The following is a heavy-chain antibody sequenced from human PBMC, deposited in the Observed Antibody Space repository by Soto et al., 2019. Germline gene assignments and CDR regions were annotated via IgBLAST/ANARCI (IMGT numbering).Heavy chain of an antibody. D-gene: IGHD6-19*01. CDR2: INHSGST. CDR3: ARVRHGGWLAYYYYYGMDV. V-gene: IGHV4-34*01. Sequence: SETLSLTCAVYGGSFSCYYWSWIRQPPGKGLEWIGEINHSGSTNYNPSLKSRVTISVDTSKNQFSLKLSSVTAADTAVYYCARVRHGGWLAYYYYYGMDVWGQGTTVTVSS. J-gene: IGHJ6*02. CDR1: GGSFSCYY.